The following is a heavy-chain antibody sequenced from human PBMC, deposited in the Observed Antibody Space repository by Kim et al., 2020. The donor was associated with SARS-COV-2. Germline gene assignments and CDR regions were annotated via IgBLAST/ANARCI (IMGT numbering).Heavy chain of an antibody. V-gene: IGHV3-23*01. CDR1: GFTFSSYA. CDR2: ISGSGGST. D-gene: IGHD2-15*01. CDR3: AKASGYCSGGSCYSEFDY. J-gene: IGHJ4*02. Sequence: GGSLRLSCAASGFTFSSYAMSWVRQAPGKGLEWVSAISGSGGSTYYADSVKGRFTISRDNSKNTLYLQMNSLRAEDTAVYYCAKASGYCSGGSCYSEFDYWGQGTLVTVSS.